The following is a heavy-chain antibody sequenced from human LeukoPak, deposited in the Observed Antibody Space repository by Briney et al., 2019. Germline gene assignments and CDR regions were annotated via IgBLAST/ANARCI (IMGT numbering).Heavy chain of an antibody. CDR1: GGSISSYY. D-gene: IGHD2-15*01. J-gene: IGHJ3*02. CDR2: IYHSGSS. CDR3: ARMVIRAYCSGDNCYEDAFDI. Sequence: PSETVSLTCTVSGGSISSYYWSWIRQPPGKGLEWIGYIYHSGSSNYNPSLKSRVTISVDTSKNQFSLNLRSMTAADTAVYYCARMVIRAYCSGDNCYEDAFDIWGPGTMVTVSS. V-gene: IGHV4-59*08.